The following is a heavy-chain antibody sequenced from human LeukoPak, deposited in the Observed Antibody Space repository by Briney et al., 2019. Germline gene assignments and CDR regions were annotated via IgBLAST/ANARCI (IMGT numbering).Heavy chain of an antibody. J-gene: IGHJ1*01. D-gene: IGHD6-19*01. Sequence: RGSLRLSSAASGFTFSSYSMNWVRQAPGKGLEWVSSISSSSSYIYYADSVKGRFTISRDNAKNSLYLQMNSLRAEDTAVYYCARRIAVAGTRYFQHWGQGTLVTVSS. CDR3: ARRIAVAGTRYFQH. V-gene: IGHV3-21*01. CDR1: GFTFSSYS. CDR2: ISSSSSYI.